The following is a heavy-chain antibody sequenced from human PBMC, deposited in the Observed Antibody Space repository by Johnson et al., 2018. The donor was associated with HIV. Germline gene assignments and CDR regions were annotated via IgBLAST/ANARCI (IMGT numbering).Heavy chain of an antibody. D-gene: IGHD5-24*01. CDR1: GFTVSSNY. CDR2: IFSGGST. Sequence: VQLAESGGGLVQPGGSLRLSCAASGFTVSSNYMTWVRQAPGKGLEWVSVIFSGGSTYYADSVKGRFTISRDNSKNTLYLQMNSLRAEDTAVYYCARACRDGYTCDAFDIWGQGTMVTVSS. V-gene: IGHV3-66*01. J-gene: IGHJ3*02. CDR3: ARACRDGYTCDAFDI.